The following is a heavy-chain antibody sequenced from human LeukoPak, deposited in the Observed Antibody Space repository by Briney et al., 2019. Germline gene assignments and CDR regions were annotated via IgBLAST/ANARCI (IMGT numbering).Heavy chain of an antibody. CDR3: ARDRTLGLGYFDWLTFPEGWFDP. J-gene: IGHJ5*02. Sequence: SVKVSCKASGFTFTSSAVQWVRQARGQRLEWIGWIVVGSGNTNYAQKFQERVTITRDMSTSTAYMELSSLRSEDTAVYYCARDRTLGLGYFDWLTFPEGWFDPWGQGTLVTVSS. D-gene: IGHD3-9*01. CDR2: IVVGSGNT. V-gene: IGHV1-58*01. CDR1: GFTFTSSA.